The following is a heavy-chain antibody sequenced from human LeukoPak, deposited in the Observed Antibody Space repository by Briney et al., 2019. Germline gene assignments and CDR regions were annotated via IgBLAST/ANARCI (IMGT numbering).Heavy chain of an antibody. CDR2: ISAYNGNT. J-gene: IGHJ4*02. CDR1: GYTFIIYG. Sequence: ASVKVSCKASGYTFIIYGISWVRQAPGQGLEWMGWISAYNGNTNYAQNLQDRVTMTTDTSTSIAYMELRSLTSDDTAVYYCARDSLVAGTLADYWGQGTLVTVSS. CDR3: ARDSLVAGTLADY. D-gene: IGHD6-19*01. V-gene: IGHV1-18*01.